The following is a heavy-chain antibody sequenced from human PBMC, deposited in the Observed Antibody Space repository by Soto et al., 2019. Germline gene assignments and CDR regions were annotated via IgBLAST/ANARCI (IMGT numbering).Heavy chain of an antibody. J-gene: IGHJ6*02. CDR2: ISGSGGST. Sequence: EVQLLESGGGLVQPGGSLRLSCAASGFTFSSYAMSWVRQAPGKGLEWVSAISGSGGSTYYADSVKGRFTISRDNSKNTRYLQMNSLRAEDTAVYYCAKVPEINDYYYYGMDVWGQGTTVTVSS. CDR3: AKVPEINDYYYYGMDV. CDR1: GFTFSSYA. V-gene: IGHV3-23*01.